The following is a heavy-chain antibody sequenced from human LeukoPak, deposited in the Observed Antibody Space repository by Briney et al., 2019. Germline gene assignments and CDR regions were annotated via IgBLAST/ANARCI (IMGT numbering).Heavy chain of an antibody. J-gene: IGHJ4*02. D-gene: IGHD1-26*01. CDR3: ARVGGGGSYYLIDY. Sequence: GGSLRLSCAASGFTFSSYGMHWARQAPGKGLEWVAVIWYDGSNKYYADSVKGRFTISRDNSKNTLYLQMNSLRAEDTAVYYCARVGGGGSYYLIDYWGQGTLVTVSS. V-gene: IGHV3-33*01. CDR2: IWYDGSNK. CDR1: GFTFSSYG.